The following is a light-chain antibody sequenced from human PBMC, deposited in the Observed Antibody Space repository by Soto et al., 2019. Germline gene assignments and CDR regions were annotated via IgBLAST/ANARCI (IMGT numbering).Light chain of an antibody. CDR3: QQYSNWPRT. CDR1: QSVSTS. CDR2: GAS. J-gene: IGKJ1*01. Sequence: EIVVTQSPATLSVSPGERATLSCTASQSVSTSLAWYQQKPGRAPRLLIYGASTRATGIPARFSGSGSGTEFTLTISSLQSEDFAVYHCQQYSNWPRTFGQGTKVEV. V-gene: IGKV3-15*01.